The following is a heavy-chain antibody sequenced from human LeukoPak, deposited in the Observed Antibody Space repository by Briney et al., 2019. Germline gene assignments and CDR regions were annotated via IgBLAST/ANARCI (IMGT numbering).Heavy chain of an antibody. J-gene: IGHJ4*02. CDR3: ARVGWFDY. Sequence: GASVKVSCKSSGYTFTGYYVHWVRQAPGQGLEWMGWISAYNGNTNYAQKLQGRVTMTTDTSTSTAYMELRSLRSDDTAVYYCARVGWFDYWGQGTLVTVSS. V-gene: IGHV1-18*01. CDR1: GYTFTGYY. CDR2: ISAYNGNT.